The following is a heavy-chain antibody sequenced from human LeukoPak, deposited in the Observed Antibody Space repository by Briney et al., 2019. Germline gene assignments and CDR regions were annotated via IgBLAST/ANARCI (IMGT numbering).Heavy chain of an antibody. Sequence: ASVKVSCKASGYTFTGYYMHWVRQAPGQGLEWMGWINPNSGGTNYAQKFQGRVTMTRDTSISTAYMELSRLRSDDTAVYYCAREDSSWYKSWFVPWGQGTLVTVSS. CDR3: AREDSSWYKSWFVP. CDR1: GYTFTGYY. V-gene: IGHV1-2*02. J-gene: IGHJ5*02. CDR2: INPNSGGT. D-gene: IGHD6-13*01.